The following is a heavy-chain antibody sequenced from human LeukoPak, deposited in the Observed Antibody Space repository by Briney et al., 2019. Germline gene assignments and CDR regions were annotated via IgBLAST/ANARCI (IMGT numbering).Heavy chain of an antibody. Sequence: GGSLRLSCAASGFTFSSSAMSWVRQAPGKGLEWVSAISNNGGYTYYADSVQGRFTISRDNSKSTLCLQMNSLRAEDTAVYYCAKRSTRRAFDIWGQGTMVTVSS. CDR1: GFTFSSSA. J-gene: IGHJ3*02. D-gene: IGHD1-1*01. V-gene: IGHV3-23*01. CDR2: ISNNGGYT. CDR3: AKRSTRRAFDI.